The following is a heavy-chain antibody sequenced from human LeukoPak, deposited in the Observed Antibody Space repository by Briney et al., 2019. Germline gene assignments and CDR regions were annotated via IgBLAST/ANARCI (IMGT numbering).Heavy chain of an antibody. D-gene: IGHD3-10*01. Sequence: SETLYLTCTVSGYSISSGYYWGWIRQPPRKGLEWIGSIYHSGSTYYNPSLKSRVTISVDTSKNQFSMKLSSVTAADTAVYYGARDYYGSVSDAFDIWGQGTTVTVSS. CDR2: IYHSGST. V-gene: IGHV4-38-2*02. CDR3: ARDYYGSVSDAFDI. J-gene: IGHJ3*02. CDR1: GYSISSGYY.